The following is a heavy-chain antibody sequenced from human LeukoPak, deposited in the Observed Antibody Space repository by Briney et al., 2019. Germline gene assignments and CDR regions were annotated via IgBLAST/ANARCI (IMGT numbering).Heavy chain of an antibody. D-gene: IGHD5-12*01. J-gene: IGHJ5*02. CDR2: IYHSGST. CDR1: GYSISSGYY. V-gene: IGHV4-38-2*02. Sequence: SETLSLTCTVSGYSISSGYYWGWIRQPPGKGLEWIGSIYHSGSTYYNPSLKSRVTISVDTSKNQFSLKLSSVTAADTAVYYCARSGGYDSYSWFDPWGQGTLVTVSS. CDR3: ARSGGYDSYSWFDP.